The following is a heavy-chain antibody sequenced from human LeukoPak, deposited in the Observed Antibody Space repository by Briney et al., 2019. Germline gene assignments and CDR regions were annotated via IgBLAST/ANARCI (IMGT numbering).Heavy chain of an antibody. CDR3: AKASYGSGSYYTSLAD. J-gene: IGHJ4*02. CDR1: GFTFSNYA. D-gene: IGHD3-10*01. CDR2: ISGSGEST. V-gene: IGHV3-23*01. Sequence: GGSLRLSCAASGFTFSNYAMSWVRQAPGKGLEWVSAISGSGESTYYADSVKGRFTISRDNSKNTLYLPMSTVRADDTAVYYCAKASYGSGSYYTSLADWGQGTLVTVSS.